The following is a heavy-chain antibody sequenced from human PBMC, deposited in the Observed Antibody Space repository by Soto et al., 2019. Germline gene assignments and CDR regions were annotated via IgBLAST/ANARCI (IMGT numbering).Heavy chain of an antibody. J-gene: IGHJ5*02. D-gene: IGHD5-12*01. CDR1: GGTFNNHA. CDR2: IMPIFGTS. CDR3: VKGKMREMATLLRDKWFDP. V-gene: IGHV1-69*01. Sequence: QVQLVQSGAEVKKPGSSVKVSCKASGGTFNNHAINWVRQAPGQGLEWMGGIMPIFGTSNYAQKLQGRITITAHESNKTNYMALRRLKSEDTASYYCVKGKMREMATLLRDKWFDPWGQRNLVTVSS.